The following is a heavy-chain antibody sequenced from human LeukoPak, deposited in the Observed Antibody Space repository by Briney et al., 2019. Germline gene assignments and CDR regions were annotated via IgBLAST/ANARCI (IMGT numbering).Heavy chain of an antibody. CDR1: GFTFSSYW. CDR3: ARAKNYDYVWGSYRYRPMDV. V-gene: IGHV3-21*01. CDR2: ISTSSSYI. Sequence: GGSLRLSCAASGFTFSSYWMSWVRQAPGKGLEWVSFISTSSSYIYYADSVKGRFTISRDNAKNSLYLQMNSLRAEDTAVYYCARAKNYDYVWGSYRYRPMDVWGKGTTVTISS. D-gene: IGHD3-16*02. J-gene: IGHJ6*03.